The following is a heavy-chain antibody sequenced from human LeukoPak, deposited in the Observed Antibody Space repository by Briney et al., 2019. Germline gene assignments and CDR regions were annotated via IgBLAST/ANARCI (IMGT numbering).Heavy chain of an antibody. CDR2: ISWNSGSI. CDR3: ARTPAAGYYYYGMDV. Sequence: SLRLSCAASGFTFDDYAMHWVRQAPGKGLEWVSGISWNSGSIGYADSVKGRFTISRDNAKNSLHLQMNSLRAEDTAVYYCARTPAAGYYYYGMDVWGQGTTVTVSS. V-gene: IGHV3-9*01. CDR1: GFTFDDYA. J-gene: IGHJ6*02. D-gene: IGHD6-13*01.